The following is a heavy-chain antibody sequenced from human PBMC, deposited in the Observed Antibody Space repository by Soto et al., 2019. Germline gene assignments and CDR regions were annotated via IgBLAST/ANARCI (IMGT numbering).Heavy chain of an antibody. CDR1: GFTVSSHA. D-gene: IGHD2-15*01. CDR3: APHVSCSGGSCQYDAFAI. Sequence: EVQVLESGGGLVQPGGSLRLSCEGSGFTVSSHAMTWIRQAPGKGPEWVSTVTADGGTYYADSVKGRFAMSRDTSENTLYLQMNSLGAEDTAAYYCAPHVSCSGGSCQYDAFAIRGQGTMVTLSS. J-gene: IGHJ3*02. CDR2: VTADGGT. V-gene: IGHV3-23*01.